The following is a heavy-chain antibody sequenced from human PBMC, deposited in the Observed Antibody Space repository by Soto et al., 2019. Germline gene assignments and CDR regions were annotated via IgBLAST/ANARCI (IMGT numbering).Heavy chain of an antibody. J-gene: IGHJ4*02. D-gene: IGHD1-1*01. V-gene: IGHV4-30-2*01. CDR1: GGPISSGGYS. CDR3: ARDRNGLGGIDF. CDR2: ISQSGSA. Sequence: TLSLTCVVSGGPISSGGYSWTWIRQPPGRGLEWIGYISQSGSADYNPSLKSRVTISVDTSKNQFSLRLSSVTAADTAVYYCARDRNGLGGIDFWGQGILVTVSS.